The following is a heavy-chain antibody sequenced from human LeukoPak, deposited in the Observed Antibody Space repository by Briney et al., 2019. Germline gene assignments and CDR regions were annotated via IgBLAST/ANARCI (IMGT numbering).Heavy chain of an antibody. CDR1: GGSFSGYY. Sequence: SETLSLTCAVYGGSFSGYYWSWIRQPPGKGLEWIGEINQSGSTNYNPSLKSRVTISVNTSKNQFSLKLSSVTAADTAVYYCARGSDYYYYGMDVWGQGTTVTVSS. J-gene: IGHJ6*02. CDR2: INQSGST. CDR3: ARGSDYYYYGMDV. V-gene: IGHV4-34*01.